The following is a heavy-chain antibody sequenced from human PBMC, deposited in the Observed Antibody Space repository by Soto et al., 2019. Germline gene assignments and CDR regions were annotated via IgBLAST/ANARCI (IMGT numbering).Heavy chain of an antibody. V-gene: IGHV3-NL1*01. CDR1: GFTFSSYA. D-gene: IGHD6-19*01. CDR3: EHTDGSSGGY. CDR2: IYSGGST. J-gene: IGHJ4*02. Sequence: QVQLVESGGGVVQPGRSLRLSCAASGFTFSSYAMHWVRQAPGKGLEWVAVIYSGGSTYYADSVKGRFTISRDNSKNTLYLQMNSLRAEDTAVYYCEHTDGSSGGYWGQGTLVTVSS.